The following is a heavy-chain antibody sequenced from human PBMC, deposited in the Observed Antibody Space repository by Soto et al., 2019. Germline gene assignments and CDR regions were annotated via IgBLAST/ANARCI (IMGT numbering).Heavy chain of an antibody. CDR3: ARAVGIAVAGTWWWFAP. CDR1: GGSITSSAYY. CDR2: IYYSANT. V-gene: IGHV4-39*07. J-gene: IGHJ5*02. Sequence: SETLSLTCSVSGGSITSSAYYWGWSRQPPGKRLEWIGSIYYSANTNHNPSLKSRVTISVDTSKNQFSLKLSSVTAADTAVYYRARAVGIAVAGTWWWFAPWGQGTLVTVSS. D-gene: IGHD6-19*01.